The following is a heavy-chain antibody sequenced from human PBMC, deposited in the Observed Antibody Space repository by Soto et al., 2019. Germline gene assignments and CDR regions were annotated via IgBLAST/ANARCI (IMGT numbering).Heavy chain of an antibody. V-gene: IGHV1-8*01. J-gene: IGHJ4*02. Sequence: ASVKVSCKASGYTFTSYDINWVRQATGQGLEWMGWMNPNSGNTGYAQKYQGRVTMTRNTSISTAYMELSSLRSEDTAVFYCAREDIVVVPAANVFDYWGQGTLVTVSS. CDR3: AREDIVVVPAANVFDY. CDR2: MNPNSGNT. CDR1: GYTFTSYD. D-gene: IGHD2-2*01.